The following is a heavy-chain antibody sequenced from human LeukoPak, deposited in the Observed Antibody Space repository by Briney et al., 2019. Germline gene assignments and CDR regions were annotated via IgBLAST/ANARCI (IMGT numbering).Heavy chain of an antibody. CDR3: ARSRSIDYGDYGWFVY. D-gene: IGHD4-17*01. Sequence: SETLSLTCTVSGGSLSSYYWSWIRQPPGKGLEWIGYIYYSGSTNYNPSLKSRVTISVDTSKNQFSLNLSSVTAADTAVYYCARSRSIDYGDYGWFVYWGQGTLVTVS. V-gene: IGHV4-59*08. CDR1: GGSLSSYY. J-gene: IGHJ4*02. CDR2: IYYSGST.